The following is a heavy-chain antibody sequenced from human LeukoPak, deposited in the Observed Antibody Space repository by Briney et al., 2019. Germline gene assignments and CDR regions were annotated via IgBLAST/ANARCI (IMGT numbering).Heavy chain of an antibody. CDR2: INPNSGGT. J-gene: IGHJ4*02. D-gene: IGHD3-22*01. CDR3: ASVSDYDSSGYRADY. V-gene: IGHV1-2*06. CDR1: GYTFTGYY. Sequence: ASVKVSCKASGYTFTGYYMHWVRQAPGQGLEWLGRINPNSGGTNYAQKFQSRVTMTRDTSISTAYMELSRLRSDDTAVYYCASVSDYDSSGYRADYWGQGTLVTVSS.